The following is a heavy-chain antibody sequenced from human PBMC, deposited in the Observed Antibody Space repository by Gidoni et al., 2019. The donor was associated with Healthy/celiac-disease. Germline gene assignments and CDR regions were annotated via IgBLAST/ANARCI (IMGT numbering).Heavy chain of an antibody. Sequence: QVQLQQWGAGLLTPSETLSLTCAVYGGSFSGYYWSWIRQPPGKGLEWIGEINHSGSTNYNPSLKSRVTISVDTSKNQFSLKLSSVTAADTAVYYCARKYLRGPFDYWGQGTLVTVSS. V-gene: IGHV4-34*01. CDR3: ARKYLRGPFDY. CDR1: GGSFSGYY. CDR2: INHSGST. J-gene: IGHJ4*02. D-gene: IGHD2-2*01.